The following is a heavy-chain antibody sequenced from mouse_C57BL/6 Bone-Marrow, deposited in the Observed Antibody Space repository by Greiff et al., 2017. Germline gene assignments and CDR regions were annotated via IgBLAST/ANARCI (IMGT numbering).Heavy chain of an antibody. Sequence: EVQLQQSGPELVKPGASVKISCKASGYSFTGYYMHWVKQSHGNILDWIGYIYPYNGVSSYNQKFKGKATLTVDKSSSTAYMELRSLTSEDSAVYYCARNRYYYGSSSWFAYWGQGTLVTVSA. CDR2: IYPYNGVS. V-gene: IGHV1-31*01. CDR3: ARNRYYYGSSSWFAY. J-gene: IGHJ3*01. D-gene: IGHD1-1*01. CDR1: GYSFTGYY.